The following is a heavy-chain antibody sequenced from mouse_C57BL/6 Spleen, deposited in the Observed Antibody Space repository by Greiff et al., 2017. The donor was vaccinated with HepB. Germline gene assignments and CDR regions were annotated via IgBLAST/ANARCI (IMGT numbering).Heavy chain of an antibody. Sequence: EVKVVESGPVLVKPGASVKMSCKASGYTFTDYYMNWVKQSHGKSLEWIGVINPYNGGTSYNQKFKGKATLTVDKSSSTAYMELNSLTSEDSAVYYCARFTNYYGSSYYAMDYWGQGTSVTVSS. V-gene: IGHV1-19*01. CDR1: GYTFTDYY. CDR3: ARFTNYYGSSYYAMDY. D-gene: IGHD1-1*01. CDR2: INPYNGGT. J-gene: IGHJ4*01.